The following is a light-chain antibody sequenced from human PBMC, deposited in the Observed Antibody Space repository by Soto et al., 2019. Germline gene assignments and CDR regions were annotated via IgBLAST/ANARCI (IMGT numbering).Light chain of an antibody. CDR1: SSDVGGYNY. J-gene: IGLJ1*01. V-gene: IGLV2-14*03. CDR2: DVS. Sequence: LTQPAAVSGSPGQSITISCTGTSSDVGGYNYVSWYQHHPGKAPKLMIYDVSNRPSGVSNRFSGSKSGNTASLTISGLQPEDEADYYCSSYTTSNTRQIVFGTGTKVTVL. CDR3: SSYTTSNTRQIV.